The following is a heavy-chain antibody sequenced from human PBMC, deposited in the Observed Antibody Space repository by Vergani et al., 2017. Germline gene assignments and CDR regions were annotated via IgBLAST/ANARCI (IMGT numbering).Heavy chain of an antibody. J-gene: IGHJ5*02. V-gene: IGHV3-30-3*01. D-gene: IGHD2-15*01. CDR2: ISYDGSNK. Sequence: QVQLVESGGGVVQPGRSLRLSCAASGFTFSSYAMHWVRQAPGKGLEWVAVISYDGSNKYYADSVKGRFTISRDNSKNTLYLQMNSLRAEDTAVYYCARDGGGEYCSGGSCYFNXFDPWGQGTLVTVSS. CDR3: ARDGGGEYCSGGSCYFNXFDP. CDR1: GFTFSSYA.